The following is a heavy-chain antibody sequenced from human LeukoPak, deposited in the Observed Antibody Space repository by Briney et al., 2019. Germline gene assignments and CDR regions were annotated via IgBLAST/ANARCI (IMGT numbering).Heavy chain of an antibody. CDR1: GFTFSSYG. V-gene: IGHV3-48*01. CDR3: ARGLVVAYYDYYYMDV. Sequence: PGGSLRLSCAASGFTFSSYGMHWVRQAPGKGLEWVSYISSSSRTIYYADSVKGRFTISRDNAKNSLYLQMNSLRAEDTAVYYCARGLVVAYYDYYYMDVWGKGTTVTVSS. CDR2: ISSSSRTI. J-gene: IGHJ6*03. D-gene: IGHD2-15*01.